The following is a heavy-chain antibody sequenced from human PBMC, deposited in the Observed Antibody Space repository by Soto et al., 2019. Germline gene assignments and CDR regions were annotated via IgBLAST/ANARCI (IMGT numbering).Heavy chain of an antibody. CDR2: IIPIFGTA. V-gene: IGHV1-69*13. J-gene: IGHJ3*02. CDR1: GGTFSSYA. Sequence: SVKVSCKASGGTFSSYAISWVRQAPGQGLEWMGGIIPIFGTANYAQKFQGRVTITADESTSTAYMELSSLRSEDTAVYYCARGINYYDSGDDAFDIWGQGTMVTVSS. CDR3: ARGINYYDSGDDAFDI. D-gene: IGHD3-10*01.